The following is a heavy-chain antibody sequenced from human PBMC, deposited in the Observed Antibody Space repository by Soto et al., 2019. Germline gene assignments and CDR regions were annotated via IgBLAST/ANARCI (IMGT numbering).Heavy chain of an antibody. Sequence: QITLKESGPTLVKPTQTLTLTCTFSGFSLSTSGAAVGWIRQPPGRALEWLALIYWDGDRRYNPSLQSRLTIDKDTSRNQVALTLTSVDPADTATYYCAHRATMTIFGLIIDNGDWFDPWGQGTLVIVSS. J-gene: IGHJ5*02. D-gene: IGHD3-3*01. V-gene: IGHV2-5*02. CDR3: AHRATMTIFGLIIDNGDWFDP. CDR1: GFSLSTSGAA. CDR2: IYWDGDR.